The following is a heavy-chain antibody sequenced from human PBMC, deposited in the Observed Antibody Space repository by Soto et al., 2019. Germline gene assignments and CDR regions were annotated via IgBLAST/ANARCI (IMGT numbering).Heavy chain of an antibody. D-gene: IGHD6-6*01. Sequence: PSETLSLTCAVSGYSISSSNWWGWIRQPPGKGLEWIGYIYYDGSTYYNPSLKSRLTISVDTSKNQLSLELNSVTAADTAVYYCARSTIAPHLFMYPFDYWGQGTLVTVSS. CDR1: GYSISSSNW. CDR3: ARSTIAPHLFMYPFDY. V-gene: IGHV4-28*01. J-gene: IGHJ4*01. CDR2: IYYDGST.